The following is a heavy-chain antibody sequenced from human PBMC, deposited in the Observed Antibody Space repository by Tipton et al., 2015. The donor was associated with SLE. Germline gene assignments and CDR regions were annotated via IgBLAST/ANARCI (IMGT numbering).Heavy chain of an antibody. Sequence: QVQLVQSGAEVKKPGSSVRVSCKASGGTLGNYAINWVRQAPGQGLEWMGGIIPTFATLNHARKFQDRVSLTADESTSTAYMELNSLTSEDTAVYYCTRETFNYPRGWYWGQGTLVTVSS. CDR2: IIPTFATL. CDR3: TRETFNYPRGWY. J-gene: IGHJ4*02. V-gene: IGHV1-69*01. CDR1: GGTLGNYA. D-gene: IGHD1-1*01.